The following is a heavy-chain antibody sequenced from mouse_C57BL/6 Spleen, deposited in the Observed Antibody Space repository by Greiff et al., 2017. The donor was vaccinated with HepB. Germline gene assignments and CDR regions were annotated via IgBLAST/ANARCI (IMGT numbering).Heavy chain of an antibody. V-gene: IGHV5-17*01. Sequence: EVKVVESGGGLVKPGGSLKLSCAASGFTFSDYGMHWVRQAPEKGLEWVAYISSGSSTNYYADTVKGRFTISRDNAKNTLFLQMTSLRSEDTAMYYCAKGITTVAPSWFAYWGQGTLVTVSA. CDR1: GFTFSDYG. CDR2: ISSGSSTN. D-gene: IGHD1-1*01. CDR3: AKGITTVAPSWFAY. J-gene: IGHJ3*01.